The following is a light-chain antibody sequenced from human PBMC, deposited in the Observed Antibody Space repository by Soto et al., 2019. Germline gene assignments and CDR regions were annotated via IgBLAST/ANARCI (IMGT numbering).Light chain of an antibody. CDR3: QQYGSSPRT. Sequence: EIVLTQSPGTLSMSPGERATLSCRASQSISSNYLAWYQQKPGQAPRLLIYGASSRATGIPDRFSGSGSGTAFTLTISRMEAEDFAVYYCQQYGSSPRTFGQGTKVEFK. J-gene: IGKJ1*01. V-gene: IGKV3-20*01. CDR1: QSISSNY. CDR2: GAS.